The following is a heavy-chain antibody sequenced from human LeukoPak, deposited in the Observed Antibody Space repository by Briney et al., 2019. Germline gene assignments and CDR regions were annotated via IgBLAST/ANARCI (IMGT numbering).Heavy chain of an antibody. V-gene: IGHV3-23*01. J-gene: IGHJ4*02. CDR1: GFTFSSYA. CDR3: AKDRPLSVAVAGTGNFDY. Sequence: PGGSLRLSCAASGFTFSSYAMSWVRQAPGKGLEWVSAISGSGGKTQYADAVKGRFTISRDNSKNTVFLQVNSLRAEDSAVYYCAKDRPLSVAVAGTGNFDYWGQGTLVIVSS. D-gene: IGHD6-19*01. CDR2: ISGSGGKT.